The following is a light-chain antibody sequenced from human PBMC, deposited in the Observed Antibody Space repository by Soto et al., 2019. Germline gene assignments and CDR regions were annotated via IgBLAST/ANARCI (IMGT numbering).Light chain of an antibody. CDR3: QHFNSWPLL. Sequence: EIVMTQSPAMLSVSPGERATLSCRASQNVNNRLAWYQQKAGQPPRLLIYGASTRATGIPARFSGSGSGPEFTLTISSLQSEDFAVYYCQHFNSWPLLFGQGTKVEIK. V-gene: IGKV3-15*01. CDR1: QNVNNR. CDR2: GAS. J-gene: IGKJ1*01.